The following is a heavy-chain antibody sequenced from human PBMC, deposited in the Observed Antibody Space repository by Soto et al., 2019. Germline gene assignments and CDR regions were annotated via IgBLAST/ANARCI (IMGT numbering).Heavy chain of an antibody. D-gene: IGHD3-10*01. CDR2: IYHSGST. V-gene: IGHV4-30-2*01. CDR3: ARELRFGEDYYGMDV. CDR1: GGSISSGGYS. J-gene: IGHJ6*02. Sequence: SETLSLTCAVSGGSISSGGYSWSWIRQPPGKGLEWIGYIYHSGSTYYNPSLKSRVTISVDRSKNQFSLKLSSVTAADTAVYYCARELRFGEDYYGMDVWGQGTTVTVSS.